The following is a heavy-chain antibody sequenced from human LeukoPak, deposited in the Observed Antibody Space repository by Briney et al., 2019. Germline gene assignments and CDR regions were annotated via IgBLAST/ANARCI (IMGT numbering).Heavy chain of an antibody. Sequence: PGGSLRLSCAASGFTFSSYGMHWVRQAPGKGLEWVAVISYDGSNKYYADSVKGRFTISRDNSKNTLYLQMNSLRAEDTAVYYCAKVGVGGYYYDSSGYSRPLLFAFDIWGQGTMVTVSS. D-gene: IGHD3-22*01. CDR2: ISYDGSNK. CDR3: AKVGVGGYYYDSSGYSRPLLFAFDI. V-gene: IGHV3-30*18. J-gene: IGHJ3*02. CDR1: GFTFSSYG.